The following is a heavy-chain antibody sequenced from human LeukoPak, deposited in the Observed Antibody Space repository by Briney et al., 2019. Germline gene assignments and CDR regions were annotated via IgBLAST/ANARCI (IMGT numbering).Heavy chain of an antibody. V-gene: IGHV3-11*01. J-gene: IGHJ3*02. CDR2: ISTGGSTI. D-gene: IGHD6-13*01. CDR1: GFTFSDFY. CDR3: ARVGMARAAAGFGAFDI. Sequence: GGSLRLSCAASGFTFSDFYMSWIRQAPGKGLEWVSYISTGGSTIYYSDSVTGRFTISRDNAKNLLYLQMNSLRAEDTAVYYCARVGMARAAAGFGAFDIWGQGTVVTVSS.